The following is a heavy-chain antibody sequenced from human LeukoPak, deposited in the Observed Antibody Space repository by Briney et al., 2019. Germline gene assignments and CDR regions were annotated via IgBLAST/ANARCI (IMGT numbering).Heavy chain of an antibody. CDR3: AKHDSSGYWGGFDY. CDR2: ISYDGSNK. J-gene: IGHJ4*02. CDR1: GFTFSSYG. Sequence: GRSLRLSCAASGFTFSSYGMHWVRQAPGKGLEWVAVISYDGSNKYYADSVKGRFTISRDNSKNTLYLQMNSLRAEDTAVYYCAKHDSSGYWGGFDYWGQGTLVTVSS. V-gene: IGHV3-30*18. D-gene: IGHD3-22*01.